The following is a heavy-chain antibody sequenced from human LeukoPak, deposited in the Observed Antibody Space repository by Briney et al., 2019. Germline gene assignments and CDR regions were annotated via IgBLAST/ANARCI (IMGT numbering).Heavy chain of an antibody. V-gene: IGHV4-61*01. CDR3: ATMKAVRVNDFWSGYPDN. D-gene: IGHD3-3*01. CDR2: IYHTGTT. J-gene: IGHJ4*02. CDR1: GGSIRSTTHY. Sequence: KTSETLSLTCTVSGGSIRSTTHYWSRIRQPPGKGLEWIGYIYHTGTTNYNPSLRSRVTITVDTSKNQFSLKLSSVTAADTAVYYCATMKAVRVNDFWSGYPDNWGQRTLVTVSS.